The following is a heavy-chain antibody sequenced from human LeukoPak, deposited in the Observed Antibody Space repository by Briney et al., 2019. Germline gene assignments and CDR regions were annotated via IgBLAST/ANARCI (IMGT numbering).Heavy chain of an antibody. D-gene: IGHD3/OR15-3a*01. CDR3: ARWTTDFLDYYYMDV. Sequence: ASVKVSCKASGYTFTGYYMHWVRQAPGQGLEWMGWINPDSGGTNYAQKFQGRVTMTRDTSTSTVYTELSSLRSEDTAVYYCARWTTDFLDYYYMDVWGKGTTVTISS. CDR1: GYTFTGYY. V-gene: IGHV1-2*02. CDR2: INPDSGGT. J-gene: IGHJ6*03.